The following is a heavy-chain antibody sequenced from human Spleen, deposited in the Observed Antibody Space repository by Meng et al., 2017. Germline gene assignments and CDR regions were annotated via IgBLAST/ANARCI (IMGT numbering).Heavy chain of an antibody. CDR3: ARVGASHEGCGIYYYYGMDV. CDR1: GFTFNTYS. Sequence: GGSLRLSCAASGFTFNTYSMNWVRQAPGKGLEWVSSISSSSSYIYYADSVRGRFAISRDNAKNSLYLQMNSLRAEDTAVYYCARVGASHEGCGIYYYYGMDVWGQGTTVTVSS. V-gene: IGHV3-21*01. D-gene: IGHD1-26*01. J-gene: IGHJ6*02. CDR2: ISSSSSYI.